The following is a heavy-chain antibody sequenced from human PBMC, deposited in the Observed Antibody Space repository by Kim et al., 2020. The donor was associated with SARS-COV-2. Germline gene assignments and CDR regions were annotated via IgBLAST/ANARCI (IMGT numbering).Heavy chain of an antibody. V-gene: IGHV3-30-3*01. CDR3: VLYPPGRGHFLHY. D-gene: IGHD3-16*02. CDR1: GFGFSGYN. Sequence: GGSLRLSCSASGFGFSGYNMHWVRQPPGKGLEWVAFISYHGNDKNYAESVNCRFTVSRDNSTNMLYLQMNILSPADSAVYSCVLYPPGRGHFLHYWC. J-gene: IGHJ4*01. CDR2: ISYHGNDK.